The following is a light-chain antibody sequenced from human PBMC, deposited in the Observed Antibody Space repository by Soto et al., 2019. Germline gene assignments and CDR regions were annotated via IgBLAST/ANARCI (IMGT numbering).Light chain of an antibody. CDR3: QQYNNWLS. J-gene: IGKJ5*01. Sequence: ETVMTQSPVTLSVSPGERATLSCRASQSVSSNLAWYQQKPGQAPRLLISYASSRATGIPARFSGSGSGTDFTLTISSLQSEDYAVYYCQQYNNWLSFGQGTRLEIK. CDR2: YAS. CDR1: QSVSSN. V-gene: IGKV3-15*01.